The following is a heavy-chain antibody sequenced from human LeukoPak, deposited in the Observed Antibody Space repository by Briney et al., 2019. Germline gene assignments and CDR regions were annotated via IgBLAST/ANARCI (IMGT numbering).Heavy chain of an antibody. CDR3: ARALSWSITALNDWFDP. CDR1: GGTFSSYG. D-gene: IGHD6-6*01. Sequence: SVKVSCKASGGTFSSYGIGWLRQAPGQGLEWMGRIIPILGTVNYAHKFQGRVTITTDEPTTTAYMELSSLRSEDTAMYYCARALSWSITALNDWFDPWGQGTLVTVSS. CDR2: IIPILGTV. J-gene: IGHJ5*02. V-gene: IGHV1-69*11.